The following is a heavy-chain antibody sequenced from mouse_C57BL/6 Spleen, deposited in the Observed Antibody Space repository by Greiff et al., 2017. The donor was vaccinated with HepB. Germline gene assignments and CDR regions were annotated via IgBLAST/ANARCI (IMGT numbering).Heavy chain of an antibody. CDR2: IYPGDGDT. Sequence: QVQLQQSGPELVKPGASVKISCKASGYAFSSSWMNWVKQRPGKGLEWIGRIYPGDGDTNYNGKFKGKATLTADKSPSTAYMQLSSLTSEDSAVYFCARGWYHAWFAYWGQGTLVTVSA. V-gene: IGHV1-82*01. CDR3: ARGWYHAWFAY. J-gene: IGHJ3*01. CDR1: GYAFSSSW. D-gene: IGHD1-1*02.